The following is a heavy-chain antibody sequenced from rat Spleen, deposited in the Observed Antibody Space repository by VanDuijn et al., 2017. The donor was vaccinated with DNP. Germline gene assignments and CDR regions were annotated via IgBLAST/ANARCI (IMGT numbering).Heavy chain of an antibody. V-gene: IGHV2S75*01. D-gene: IGHD5-1*01. J-gene: IGHJ4*01. CDR1: GFPLTNYG. CDR2: IWGHGNT. CDR3: TRESWGYVMDA. Sequence: QVQLKETGPVLVQASETLSLTCTVSGFPLTNYGVTWVRQSPGKGLEWLGIIWGHGNTDYNSALKSRLSINRDTSKSQVFLKMNSLQSDDTATYYCTRESWGYVMDAWGQGASVTVSS.